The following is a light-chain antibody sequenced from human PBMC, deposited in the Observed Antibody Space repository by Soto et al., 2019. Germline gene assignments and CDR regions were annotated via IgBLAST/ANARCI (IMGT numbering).Light chain of an antibody. Sequence: DIQMTQSPSTLSASVGDRVTITCRASQSISSWLAWYQQKPGKAPKLQIYDASSLESGVPSRFSGSGSGTEFTLTIRSLQPDDFATYYCQQYNSYSYTFGQGTKLEIK. J-gene: IGKJ2*01. CDR2: DAS. CDR3: QQYNSYSYT. CDR1: QSISSW. V-gene: IGKV1-5*01.